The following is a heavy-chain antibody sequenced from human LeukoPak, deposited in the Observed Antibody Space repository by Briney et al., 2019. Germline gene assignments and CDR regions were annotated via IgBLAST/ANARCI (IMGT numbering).Heavy chain of an antibody. D-gene: IGHD6-19*01. CDR3: ARKVAGAGTGVDY. CDR2: ISAYNGNT. J-gene: IGHJ4*02. V-gene: IGHV1-18*01. Sequence: HVASVNVSCKASGYTFTSYGISWVRQAPGQGLEWMGWISAYNGNTNYAQKLQGRVTMTTDTSTSTAYMELRSLRSDDTAVYYCARKVAGAGTGVDYWGQGTLVTVSS. CDR1: GYTFTSYG.